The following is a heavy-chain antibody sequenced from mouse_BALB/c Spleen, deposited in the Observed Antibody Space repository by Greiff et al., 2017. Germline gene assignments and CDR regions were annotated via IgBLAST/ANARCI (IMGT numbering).Heavy chain of an antibody. CDR1: GYSITSGYY. V-gene: IGHV3-6*02. Sequence: ESGPGLVKPSQSLSLTCSVTGYSITSGYYWNWIRQFPGNKLEWMGYISYDGSNNYNPSLKNRISITRDTSKNQFFLKLNSVTTEDTATYYCARDYGNYVTVYYFDYWGQGTTLTVSS. CDR3: ARDYGNYVTVYYFDY. J-gene: IGHJ2*01. D-gene: IGHD2-1*01. CDR2: ISYDGSN.